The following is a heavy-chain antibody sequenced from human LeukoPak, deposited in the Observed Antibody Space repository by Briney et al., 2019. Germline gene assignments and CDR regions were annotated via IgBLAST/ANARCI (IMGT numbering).Heavy chain of an antibody. V-gene: IGHV3-11*04. CDR1: GFTFSDYY. CDR2: ISPSTNSM. CDR3: AREGGRYGDYDY. J-gene: IGHJ4*02. Sequence: GGSLRLSYAASGFTFSDYYMGWIRQAPGKGLEWVSYISPSTNSMYYADSVKGRFTISRDNAKNSLFLQMNGLTAEDTAVYYCAREGGRYGDYDYWGQGTLVTVSS. D-gene: IGHD4-17*01.